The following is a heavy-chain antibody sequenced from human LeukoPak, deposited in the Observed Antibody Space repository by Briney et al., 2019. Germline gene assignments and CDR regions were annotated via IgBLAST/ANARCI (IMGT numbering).Heavy chain of an antibody. CDR2: IYTSGST. CDR1: GGSISSGSYY. Sequence: PSQTLSLTCTVSGGSISSGSYYWSWIRQPAGKGLEWIGRIYTSGSTNYNPSLKSRVTISVDTSKNQFSLKLSSVTAADTAVYYCAKGPYSGFSWGQGTLVTVSS. D-gene: IGHD1-26*01. J-gene: IGHJ5*02. CDR3: AKGPYSGFS. V-gene: IGHV4-61*02.